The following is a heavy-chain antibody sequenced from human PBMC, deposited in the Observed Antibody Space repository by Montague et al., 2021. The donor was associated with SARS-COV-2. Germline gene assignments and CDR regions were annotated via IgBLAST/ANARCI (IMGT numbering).Heavy chain of an antibody. J-gene: IGHJ6*02. D-gene: IGHD3-10*01. CDR3: ARVRYYGSGTSLGMDV. V-gene: IGHV4-34*01. Sequence: SETLSLTCAVYGGSFSGYYWSWIRQPPGKGLEWIGEINHSGSTNYNPSLKSRVTISVDTSKNQFSLKLGSVTAADTAVYYCARVRYYGSGTSLGMDVWGQGTTGPGSS. CDR1: GGSFSGYY. CDR2: INHSGST.